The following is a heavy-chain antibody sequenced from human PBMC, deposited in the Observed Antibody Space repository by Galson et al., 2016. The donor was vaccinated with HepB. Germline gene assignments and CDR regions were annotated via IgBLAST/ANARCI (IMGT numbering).Heavy chain of an antibody. CDR3: ARWLLRFDY. CDR1: GGSISSGGYS. D-gene: IGHD3-22*01. V-gene: IGHV4-30-2*01. J-gene: IGHJ4*02. Sequence: TLSLTCAVSGGSISSGGYSWNWIRQPPGKGLEWIGYIYHTGSTYYNPSLKSRVIISVDRSKNQFSLKLSSVTAADTAVYYCARWLLRFDYWGLGTLATVSS. CDR2: IYHTGST.